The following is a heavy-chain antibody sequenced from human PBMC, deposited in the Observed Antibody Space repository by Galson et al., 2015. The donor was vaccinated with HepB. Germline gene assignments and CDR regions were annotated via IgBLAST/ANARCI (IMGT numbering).Heavy chain of an antibody. CDR2: IYHSGST. V-gene: IGHV4-4*02. Sequence: ETLSLTCAVSGGSINSSNWWSWVRQPPGKGLEWIGEIYHSGSTNYNPSLKSRVTISVDKSKNQFSLKLSSVTAADTAVYYCARDIPIGGSYLMGAFDIWGQGTMVTVSS. CDR3: ARDIPIGGSYLMGAFDI. J-gene: IGHJ3*02. CDR1: GGSINSSNW. D-gene: IGHD1-26*01.